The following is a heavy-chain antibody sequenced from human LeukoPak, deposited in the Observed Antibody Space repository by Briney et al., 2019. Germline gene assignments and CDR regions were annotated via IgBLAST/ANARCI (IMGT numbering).Heavy chain of an antibody. CDR2: IYYSGST. J-gene: IGHJ4*02. D-gene: IGHD6-19*01. Sequence: SETLSLTCTVSGGSISSSSYYWGWIRQPPGKGLEWIGSIYYSGSTNYNPSLKSRVTISVDTSKNQFSLKLSSVTAADTAVYYCARINPGSGWYFDYWGQGTLVTVSS. V-gene: IGHV4-39*07. CDR3: ARINPGSGWYFDY. CDR1: GGSISSSSYY.